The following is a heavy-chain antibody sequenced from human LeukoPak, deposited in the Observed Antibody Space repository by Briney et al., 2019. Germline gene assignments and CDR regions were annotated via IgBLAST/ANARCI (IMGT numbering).Heavy chain of an antibody. D-gene: IGHD6-13*01. V-gene: IGHV1-58*02. CDR1: GFIFTTSA. CDR2: IVVGSGNT. CDR3: AAALYSSSWYNAFDI. J-gene: IGHJ3*02. Sequence: TSVKVSCKASGFIFTTSAMQWVRQARGQRLEWIGWIVVGSGNTNYAQEFQERVTITRDMSTSTAYMELSSLRSEDTAVYYCAAALYSSSWYNAFDIWGQGTMVTVSS.